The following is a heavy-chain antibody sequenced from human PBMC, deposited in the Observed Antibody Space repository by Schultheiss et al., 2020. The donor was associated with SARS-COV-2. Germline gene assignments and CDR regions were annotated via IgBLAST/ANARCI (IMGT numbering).Heavy chain of an antibody. CDR3: ARTDYGDYRPFDY. D-gene: IGHD4-17*01. Sequence: GGSLRLSCKGSGYSFTSYWIGWVRQMPGKGLEWMGRIDPSDSYTNYSPSFQGHVTISADKSISTAYLQWSSLKASDTAMYYCARTDYGDYRPFDYWGQGTLVTVSS. CDR2: IDPSDSYT. V-gene: IGHV5-10-1*01. J-gene: IGHJ4*02. CDR1: GYSFTSYW.